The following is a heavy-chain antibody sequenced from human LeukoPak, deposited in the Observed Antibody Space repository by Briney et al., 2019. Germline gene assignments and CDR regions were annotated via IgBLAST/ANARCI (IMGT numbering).Heavy chain of an antibody. V-gene: IGHV4-31*03. CDR1: GGSISSGGYY. D-gene: IGHD6-19*01. J-gene: IGHJ4*02. CDR2: IYYSGST. CDR3: ARDSRRAVAGTSVDY. Sequence: SETLSLTCTVSGGSISSGGYYWSWIRQHPGKGLEWIGCIYYSGSTYYNPSLKSRVTISVGTSKNQFSLKLSSVTAADTAVYYCARDSRRAVAGTSVDYWGQGTLVTVSS.